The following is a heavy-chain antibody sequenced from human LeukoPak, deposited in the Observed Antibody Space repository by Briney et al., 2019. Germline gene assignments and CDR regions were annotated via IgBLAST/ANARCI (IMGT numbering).Heavy chain of an antibody. CDR3: ARQEVRGVIITLDY. V-gene: IGHV4-39*01. Sequence: SETLSLTCTVPGGSISSSSYYWGWIRRPPGKGLEWIGSIYYSGSTYYNPCLKSRVTISVDTSKDQFSLKLSSVTAADTAVYYCARQEVRGVIITLDYWGQGTLVTVSS. D-gene: IGHD3-10*01. CDR2: IYYSGST. J-gene: IGHJ4*02. CDR1: GGSISSSSYY.